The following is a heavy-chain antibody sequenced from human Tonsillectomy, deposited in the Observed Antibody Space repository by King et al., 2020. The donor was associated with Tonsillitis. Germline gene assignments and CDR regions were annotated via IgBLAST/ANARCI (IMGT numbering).Heavy chain of an antibody. V-gene: IGHV4-59*01. CDR1: IVSISTYY. CDR3: ATGMSLVRGGSGSWFDT. D-gene: IGHD3-10*01. Sequence: QLQESGPGLVKPSETLSLTFTVSIVSISTYYWSWIRQPPGKRLEWIGYIYYSGSTNYNPTLKSRITMSVDRSKNQFSLKLISVTAEDTAVYYLATGMSLVRGGSGSWFDTWGRGTQVTGSS. CDR2: IYYSGST. J-gene: IGHJ5*02.